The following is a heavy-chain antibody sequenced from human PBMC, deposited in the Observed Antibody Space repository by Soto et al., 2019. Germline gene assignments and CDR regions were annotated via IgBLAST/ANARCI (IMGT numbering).Heavy chain of an antibody. J-gene: IGHJ5*02. CDR3: ARANIAAAGTIFDP. Sequence: QVKLQESGPGLVKPSETLSLTCTVSGDSVSSGAYYWRWVRQPPGKGLEWIGYIYYNAITNYNPSLKSRVTILVDTSKSEISLTLNSVTASDTAVYYCARANIAAAGTIFDPWGQGVLVTVSA. CDR2: IYYNAIT. D-gene: IGHD6-13*01. CDR1: GDSVSSGAYY. V-gene: IGHV4-61*08.